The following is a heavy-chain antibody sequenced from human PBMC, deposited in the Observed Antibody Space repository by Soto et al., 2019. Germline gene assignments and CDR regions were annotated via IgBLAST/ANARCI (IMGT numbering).Heavy chain of an antibody. V-gene: IGHV1-69*05. CDR3: ARDTYDTTGYPLDY. CDR2: IIPIFGTA. CDR1: GGTFSSYA. J-gene: IGHJ4*02. D-gene: IGHD3-22*01. Sequence: SVKVSCKASGGTFSSYAISWVRQAPGQGLGWMGGIIPIFGTANYAQKFQGSVTMTTDTSTSTAYMELRSLTSDDTAIYYCARDTYDTTGYPLDYWGQGTLVTVSS.